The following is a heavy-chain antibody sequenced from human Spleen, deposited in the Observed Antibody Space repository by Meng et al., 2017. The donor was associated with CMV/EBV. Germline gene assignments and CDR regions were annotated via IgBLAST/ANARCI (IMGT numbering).Heavy chain of an antibody. CDR1: GYTFTAHY. CDR3: ARDNNWGPDY. Sequence: ASVKVSCKASGYTFTAHYFPWVRQAPGQGLEWMGLIHPHRGDTNYAQQFQGRVTLTWDTSINTGYMELTRLTSDDTAVYYCARDNNWGPDYWGQGTLVTVSS. D-gene: IGHD7-27*01. CDR2: IHPHRGDT. V-gene: IGHV1-2*02. J-gene: IGHJ4*02.